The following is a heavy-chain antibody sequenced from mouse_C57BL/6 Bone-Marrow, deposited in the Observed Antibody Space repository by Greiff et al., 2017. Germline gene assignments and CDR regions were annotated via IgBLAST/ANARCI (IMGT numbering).Heavy chain of an antibody. J-gene: IGHJ1*03. V-gene: IGHV1-9*01. D-gene: IGHD1-1*01. Sequence: VQLQQSGAELMKPGASVKLSCKATGYTFTGYWIAWVKQRPGHGLEWIGEILPGSGSTNYNEKFKGKATFTADTSSNTAYMQLSSLTTEDSAIYYCGRFCYYGSSYGWYFEVWGTGTTVTVSS. CDR2: ILPGSGST. CDR3: GRFCYYGSSYGWYFEV. CDR1: GYTFTGYW.